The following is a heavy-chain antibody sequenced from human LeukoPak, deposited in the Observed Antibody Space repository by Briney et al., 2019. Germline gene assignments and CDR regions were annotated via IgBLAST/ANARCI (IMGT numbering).Heavy chain of an antibody. V-gene: IGHV3-74*01. CDR1: GFAFSSNW. D-gene: IGHD6-25*01. CDR3: AKDRLCNSFDS. J-gene: IGHJ4*02. CDR2: INTDGSST. Sequence: PGGSLRLSCAASGFAFSSNWMNWVRQAPGKGLVWVSRINTDGSSTAYADSVKGRFTISRDNAKNTLYLQMNSLKNEDTAVYYCAKDRLCNSFDSWGQGTLVTVSS.